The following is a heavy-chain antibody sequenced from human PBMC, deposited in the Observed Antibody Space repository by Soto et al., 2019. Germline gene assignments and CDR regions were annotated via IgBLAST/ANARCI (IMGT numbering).Heavy chain of an antibody. V-gene: IGHV4-34*01. D-gene: IGHD6-13*01. Sequence: ETLSLTCAVYGGSFSGYYWSWIRQPPGKGLEWIGEINHSGSTNYNPSLKSRVTISVDTSKNQFSLKLSSVTAADTAVYYCARAGSSWYYYYGMDVWGQGTTVTVSS. CDR1: GGSFSGYY. CDR2: INHSGST. J-gene: IGHJ6*02. CDR3: ARAGSSWYYYYGMDV.